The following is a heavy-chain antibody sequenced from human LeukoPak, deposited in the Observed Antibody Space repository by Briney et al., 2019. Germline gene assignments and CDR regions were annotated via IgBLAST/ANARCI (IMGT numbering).Heavy chain of an antibody. J-gene: IGHJ6*03. Sequence: ASVKVSCKASGGTFSSYAISWVRQAPGQGLEWMGGIIPIFGTANYAQKFQGRVTITTDESTCTAYMELSSLRSEDTAVYYCARQWAPGYYYYYMDVWGKGTTVTVSS. D-gene: IGHD2-8*01. V-gene: IGHV1-69*05. CDR1: GGTFSSYA. CDR3: ARQWAPGYYYYYMDV. CDR2: IIPIFGTA.